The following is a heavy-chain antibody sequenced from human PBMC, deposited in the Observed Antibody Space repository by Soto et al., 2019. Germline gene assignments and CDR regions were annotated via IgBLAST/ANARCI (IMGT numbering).Heavy chain of an antibody. CDR1: GYTFTSYA. Sequence: GASVKVSCKASGYTFTSYAMNWVRQAPGQGLEWMGWINTNTGNPTYAQGFTGRFVFSLDTSVSTAYLQICSLKAEDTAVYYCARGYSSSWYGGYYYGTDVWGQGPPVTVSS. CDR3: ARGYSSSWYGGYYYGTDV. CDR2: INTNTGNP. V-gene: IGHV7-4-1*01. J-gene: IGHJ6*02. D-gene: IGHD6-13*01.